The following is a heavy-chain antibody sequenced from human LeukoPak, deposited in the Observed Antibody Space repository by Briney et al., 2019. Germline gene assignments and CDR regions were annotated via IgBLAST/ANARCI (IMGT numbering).Heavy chain of an antibody. CDR2: IWNDGSNK. CDR1: GFTLSSYG. D-gene: IGHD4-11*01. Sequence: GTSLRLSCAASGFTLSSYGMHWVRQAPGKGLEWVAVIWNDGSNKYYADSVKGRFTISRDNSRDTLYLQMDSLRAEDTAVYYCARGTGHDYLDAFDIRGQGTMVTVSS. V-gene: IGHV3-33*01. CDR3: ARGTGHDYLDAFDI. J-gene: IGHJ3*02.